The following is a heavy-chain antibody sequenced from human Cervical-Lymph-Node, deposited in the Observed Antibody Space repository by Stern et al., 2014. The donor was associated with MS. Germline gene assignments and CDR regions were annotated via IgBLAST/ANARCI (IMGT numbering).Heavy chain of an antibody. CDR1: GFTFSDYY. D-gene: IGHD4-11*01. Sequence: VQLVESGGGLVKPGGSLRLSCAASGFTFSDYYMNWIRQAPGKGLEWVSYINGSGSATYYADSVQGRFTNSRDNAKKSLYLQMDSLRVEDTAIYYCANSIAWGQGTLVTVSS. CDR2: INGSGSAT. V-gene: IGHV3-11*01. J-gene: IGHJ5*02. CDR3: ANSIA.